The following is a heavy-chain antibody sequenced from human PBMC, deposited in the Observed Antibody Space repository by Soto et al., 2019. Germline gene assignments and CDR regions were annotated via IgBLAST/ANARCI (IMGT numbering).Heavy chain of an antibody. D-gene: IGHD4-17*01. V-gene: IGHV1-18*01. CDR2: ISAYSGNK. CDR3: ARASGYGVGAFDI. CDR1: GYTFNNCG. Sequence: QVQLVQSGAEVKKPGASVKVSCKASGYTFNNCGVSWVRQAPGQGLEWMGWISAYSGNKNYAQKLQDRVTMTTDTSTSTAYLELRSLRSDDTAVYYCARASGYGVGAFDIWGQGTMVTVSS. J-gene: IGHJ3*02.